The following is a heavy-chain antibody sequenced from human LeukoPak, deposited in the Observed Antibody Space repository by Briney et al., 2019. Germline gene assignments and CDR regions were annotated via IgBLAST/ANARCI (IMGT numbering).Heavy chain of an antibody. Sequence: GGSLRLSCAASGFTFSGSAMHWVRQASGKGLEWVGRIRSKANSYATAYAASVKGRFTISRDDSKNTAYLQMNSLKTEDTAVYYCTSSGGAQLDLFDYWGQGTLVTVSS. D-gene: IGHD3-16*01. V-gene: IGHV3-73*01. J-gene: IGHJ4*02. CDR2: IRSKANSYAT. CDR3: TSSGGAQLDLFDY. CDR1: GFTFSGSA.